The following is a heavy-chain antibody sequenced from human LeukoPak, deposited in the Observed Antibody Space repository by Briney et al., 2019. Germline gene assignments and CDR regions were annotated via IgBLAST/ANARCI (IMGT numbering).Heavy chain of an antibody. D-gene: IGHD6-19*01. Sequence: GGSLRLSCVASGFPFSSYGMHWVRQAPGKGLEWVAVIWSVGGAEYYADSVKGRFTISRDNSKNMLFLQMNSLRAEDTAVYYCAKCSTSAYTTGWCNWIDPWGQGTLVTVSS. J-gene: IGHJ5*02. V-gene: IGHV3-33*06. CDR1: GFPFSSYG. CDR2: IWSVGGAE. CDR3: AKCSTSAYTTGWCNWIDP.